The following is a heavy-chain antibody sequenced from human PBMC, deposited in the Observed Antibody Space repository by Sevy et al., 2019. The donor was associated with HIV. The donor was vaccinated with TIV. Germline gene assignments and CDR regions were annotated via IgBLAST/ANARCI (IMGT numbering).Heavy chain of an antibody. CDR2: IYYSGST. CDR3: ARLPYCSDSSCYFIWFDP. D-gene: IGHD2-15*01. CDR1: GGSISSSSYY. V-gene: IGHV4-39*01. J-gene: IGHJ5*02. Sequence: SEILSLTCTVSGGSISSSSYYCGWIRQPPGKGLEWIGSIYYSGSTYYNPSLKSRVTISVDTSKNQFSLKLSSVTAADTAVHYCARLPYCSDSSCYFIWFDPWGQGTVVTVSS.